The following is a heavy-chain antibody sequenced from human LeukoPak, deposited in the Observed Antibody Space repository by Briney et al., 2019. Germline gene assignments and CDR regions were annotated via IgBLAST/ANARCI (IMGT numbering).Heavy chain of an antibody. D-gene: IGHD2-2*01. CDR3: AKQSTFRVVPADLDY. J-gene: IGHJ4*02. CDR1: GFSFNTYS. Sequence: GGSLRLSCAASGFSFNTYSMNWVRQAPGKGLEWVSAISGSGGSTYYADSVKGRFTISRDNSKNTLYLQMNSLRAEDTAVYYCAKQSTFRVVPADLDYWGQGTLVTVSS. CDR2: ISGSGGST. V-gene: IGHV3-23*01.